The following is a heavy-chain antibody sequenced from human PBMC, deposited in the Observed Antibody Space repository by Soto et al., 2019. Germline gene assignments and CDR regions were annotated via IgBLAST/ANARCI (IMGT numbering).Heavy chain of an antibody. D-gene: IGHD5-12*01. J-gene: IGHJ4*02. CDR1: GYTFTSYA. V-gene: IGHV1-3*01. CDR3: VRDYPIGSVFSGHDDLDS. Sequence: ASVKVSCKASGYTFTSYAMHWVRQAPGQRLEWMGRIIASNDNTNHAQKFQGRVTITADKSTTTAYMEVRSLRSEDTAVYYCVRDYPIGSVFSGHDDLDSWGQGTLVTVS. CDR2: IIASNDNT.